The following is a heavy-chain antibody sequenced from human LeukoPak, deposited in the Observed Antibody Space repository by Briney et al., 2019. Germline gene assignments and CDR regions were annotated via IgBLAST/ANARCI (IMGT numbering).Heavy chain of an antibody. V-gene: IGHV1-69*04. D-gene: IGHD1-26*01. CDR1: GGTSSSYT. Sequence: SVKVSCKASGGTSSSYTISWVRQAPGQGLEWMGRIIPILGIANYAQKFQGRVTITADKSTSTAYMELSSLRSEDTAVYYCARDMIRGSYPKDYYFDYWGQGTLVTVSS. CDR3: ARDMIRGSYPKDYYFDY. CDR2: IIPILGIA. J-gene: IGHJ4*02.